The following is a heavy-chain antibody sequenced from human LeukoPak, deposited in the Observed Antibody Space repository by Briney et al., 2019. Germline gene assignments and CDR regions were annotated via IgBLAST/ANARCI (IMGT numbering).Heavy chain of an antibody. Sequence: CRSLRLSCAASGFTFDDYAMHWVRQAPGKGLEWVSGISWNSGSIGYADSVKGRFTISRDNAKNSLYLQMNSLRAEDTGFYYCAKANGAFWGRHYYFDYWGQGALVTVSS. D-gene: IGHD7-27*01. J-gene: IGHJ4*02. CDR2: ISWNSGSI. CDR3: AKANGAFWGRHYYFDY. V-gene: IGHV3-9*01. CDR1: GFTFDDYA.